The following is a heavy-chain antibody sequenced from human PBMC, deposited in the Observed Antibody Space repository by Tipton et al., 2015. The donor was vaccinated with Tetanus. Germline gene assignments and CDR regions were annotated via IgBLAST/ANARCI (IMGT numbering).Heavy chain of an antibody. V-gene: IGHV3-30-3*01. J-gene: IGHJ4*02. CDR1: GFTFSSYA. D-gene: IGHD2-21*02. CDR3: ARGMAEASNCGGDCYSDY. Sequence: LSLTCAASGFTFSSYAMHWVRQAPGKGLEWVAVISYDGSNKYYADSVKGRFTISRDNSKNTLYLQMISLRAEDTAVYSCARGMAEASNCGGDCYSDYWGQGTLVTVSS. CDR2: ISYDGSNK.